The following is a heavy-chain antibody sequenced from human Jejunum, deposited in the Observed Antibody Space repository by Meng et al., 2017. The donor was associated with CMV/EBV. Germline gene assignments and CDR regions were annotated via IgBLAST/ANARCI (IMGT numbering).Heavy chain of an antibody. Sequence: CSISSGYYFWSWIRQSPGKGLGWIGCIYSSGNTYYTPSLKSRLIISIDTSKTQFSLKLNSLTAADTAVYYCARGGSSGWYDWYFDLWGLGTLVTVSS. D-gene: IGHD6-19*01. CDR1: CSISSGYYF. V-gene: IGHV4-30-4*01. CDR3: ARGGSSGWYDWYFDL. J-gene: IGHJ2*01. CDR2: IYSSGNT.